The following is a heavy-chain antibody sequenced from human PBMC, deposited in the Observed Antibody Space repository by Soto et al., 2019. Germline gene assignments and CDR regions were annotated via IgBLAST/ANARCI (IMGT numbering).Heavy chain of an antibody. CDR2: INAVSGAT. CDR3: ARDKAGYYDRCFDK. D-gene: IGHD1-26*01. Sequence: QVQLVQSGAEVRKPGASVNVSCRASGYNFIAYYIHWIRQSPGRRLEWMGWINAVSGATEFAQNFQGRGTMTRDTSLSTAYMELSRLVSEDTAVYCCARDKAGYYDRCFDKWGLGTLVTVSS. CDR1: GYNFIAYY. J-gene: IGHJ4*02. V-gene: IGHV1-2*02.